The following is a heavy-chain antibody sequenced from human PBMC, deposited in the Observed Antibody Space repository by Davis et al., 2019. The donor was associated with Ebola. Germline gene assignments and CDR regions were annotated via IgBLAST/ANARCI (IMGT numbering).Heavy chain of an antibody. Sequence: MPSETLSLTCAVYGGSFSGYYWSWIRQPPGKGLEWIGEINHSGSTYYNPSLKSRVTISVDTSKNQFSLKLSSVTAADTAVYYCAGVMGATVDYWGQGTLVTVSS. V-gene: IGHV4-34*09. J-gene: IGHJ4*02. CDR1: GGSFSGYY. D-gene: IGHD1-26*01. CDR2: INHSGST. CDR3: AGVMGATVDY.